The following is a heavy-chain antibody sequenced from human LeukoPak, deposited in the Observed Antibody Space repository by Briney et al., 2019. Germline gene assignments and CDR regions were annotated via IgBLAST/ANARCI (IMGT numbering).Heavy chain of an antibody. CDR2: ISGSGGST. V-gene: IGHV3-23*01. CDR1: GFTFSSYA. D-gene: IGHD2-8*01. J-gene: IGHJ6*02. CDR3: AKDAIVLMVYAPMAVGTDV. Sequence: GGSLRLSCAASGFTFSSYAMSWVRQAPGKGLEWVSAISGSGGSTYYADSVKGRFTISRDNSKNTLYLQMNSLRAEDTAVYYCAKDAIVLMVYAPMAVGTDVWGQGTTVTVSS.